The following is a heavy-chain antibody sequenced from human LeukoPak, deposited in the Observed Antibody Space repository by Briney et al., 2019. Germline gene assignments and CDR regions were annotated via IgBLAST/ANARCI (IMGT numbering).Heavy chain of an antibody. D-gene: IGHD4-23*01. Sequence: PRGSLRLSCAASGFTFSSYEMNWVRQAPGKGLEWVSYISSSGSTIYYADSVKGRFTISRDNAKNSLYLQMNSLRAEDTAVYYCARAPTVEGGMDVWGQGTTVTVSS. V-gene: IGHV3-48*03. CDR1: GFTFSSYE. CDR2: ISSSGSTI. J-gene: IGHJ6*02. CDR3: ARAPTVEGGMDV.